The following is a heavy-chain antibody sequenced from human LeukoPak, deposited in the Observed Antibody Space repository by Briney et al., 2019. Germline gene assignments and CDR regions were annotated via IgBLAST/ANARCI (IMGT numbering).Heavy chain of an antibody. CDR3: ASRADTTFFDY. CDR1: RFTFSNYW. CDR2: INSDGSST. V-gene: IGHV3-74*01. D-gene: IGHD2-15*01. J-gene: IGHJ4*02. Sequence: SLRLSSAPPRFTFSNYWMHWFRHSPGNWLLWVSRINSDGSSTFYADSVKGRFTISRDNAKNTLYLQMNSLRAEDTAVYYCASRADTTFFDYWGQGALVTVSS.